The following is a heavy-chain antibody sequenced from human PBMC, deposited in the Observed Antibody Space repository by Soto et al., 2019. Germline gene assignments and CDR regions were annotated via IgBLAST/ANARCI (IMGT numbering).Heavy chain of an antibody. D-gene: IGHD5-18*01. V-gene: IGHV1-3*04. J-gene: IGHJ5*02. CDR2: INTGSGNT. CDR3: ARYLLPSYSFSGFDR. CDR1: GYTFTSYA. Sequence: ASVKVSCKASGYTFTSYAVHWVRQAPGQRHEWMGWINTGSGNTKYSQNFQGRVTMTRDTSASTAYMELSSLRSEDTAVYYCARYLLPSYSFSGFDRWGQGTPVTVSS.